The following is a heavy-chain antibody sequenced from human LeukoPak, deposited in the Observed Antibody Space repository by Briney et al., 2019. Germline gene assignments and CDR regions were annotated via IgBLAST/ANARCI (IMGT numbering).Heavy chain of an antibody. Sequence: GGSLRLSCAASGFTFSSYGMHWVRQAPGKGLEWVAVISYDGSNKYYADSVKGRFTISRDNSKNTLYLQMNSLRAEDTAVYYCAKDRYYDSSGYGIFDYWGQGTLVTVSS. J-gene: IGHJ4*02. CDR2: ISYDGSNK. V-gene: IGHV3-30*18. CDR1: GFTFSSYG. D-gene: IGHD3-22*01. CDR3: AKDRYYDSSGYGIFDY.